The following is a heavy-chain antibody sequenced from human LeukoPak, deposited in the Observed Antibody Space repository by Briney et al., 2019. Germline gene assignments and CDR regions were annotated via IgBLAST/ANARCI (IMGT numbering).Heavy chain of an antibody. D-gene: IGHD3-16*01. Sequence: GGSLRLPCAASGFTFSNYPMDWVRQAPGKGLEWLSYISSSTNTIYYADSVKGRFTISRDNAKNSLYLQMNGLGAEDTAVYYCARELNGYGYYFFDYWGPGTLVTVSS. CDR3: ARELNGYGYYFFDY. CDR2: ISSSTNTI. J-gene: IGHJ4*02. CDR1: GFTFSNYP. V-gene: IGHV3-48*04.